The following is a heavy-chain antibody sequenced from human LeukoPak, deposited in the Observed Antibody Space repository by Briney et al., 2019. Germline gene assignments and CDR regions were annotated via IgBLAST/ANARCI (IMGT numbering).Heavy chain of an antibody. V-gene: IGHV3-74*01. J-gene: IGHJ4*02. CDR3: ARGGAYSSSPFDY. Sequence: GGSLRLSCAASGFTFSNNGMHWVRQAPGKGLVWVSHINSDGSSTNYADSVKGRFTISRDNAKNKLYLQMNSLRAEDTAVYYCARGGAYSSSPFDYWGQGTLVTVSS. D-gene: IGHD6-6*01. CDR1: GFTFSNNG. CDR2: INSDGSST.